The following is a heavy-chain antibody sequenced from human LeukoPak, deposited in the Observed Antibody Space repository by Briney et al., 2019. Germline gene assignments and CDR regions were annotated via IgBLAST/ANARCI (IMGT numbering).Heavy chain of an antibody. V-gene: IGHV3-11*04. CDR1: GFTFSDYY. CDR3: ARDGGYSGYDGGYFDY. CDR2: ISSSAGTI. Sequence: GGSLRLSCAASGFTFSDYYMSWIRQAPGKGLEWISYISSSAGTIYYADSVKGRFTISRDNAKNSLYLQMNSLRAEDTAVYYCARDGGYSGYDGGYFDYWGQGTLVAVSS. J-gene: IGHJ4*02. D-gene: IGHD5-12*01.